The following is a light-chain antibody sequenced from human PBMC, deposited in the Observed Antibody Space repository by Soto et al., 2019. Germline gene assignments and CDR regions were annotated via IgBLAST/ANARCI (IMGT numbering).Light chain of an antibody. Sequence: QSVLTQPPSASAAPGQKVNISCSGSSANIGNNYVSWYQQLPGTAPKLLIYENNKRPSGIPDRFSGSKSGTSATLGITGLQTGDEADYYCGTWDSSLSWDVFGTGTKVTVL. V-gene: IGLV1-51*02. J-gene: IGLJ1*01. CDR2: ENN. CDR3: GTWDSSLSWDV. CDR1: SANIGNNY.